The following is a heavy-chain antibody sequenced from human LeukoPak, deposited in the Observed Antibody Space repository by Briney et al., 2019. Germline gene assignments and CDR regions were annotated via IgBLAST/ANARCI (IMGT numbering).Heavy chain of an antibody. V-gene: IGHV3-30*02. Sequence: QPGGSLRLSCAASGFTFSSYGMHWVRQAPGRGLEWVAFIRYDGSNKYYADSVKGRFTISRDNSKNTLYLQMNSLRAEDTAVYYCARSIVVVAATLDYWGQGTLVTVSS. D-gene: IGHD2-15*01. CDR2: IRYDGSNK. J-gene: IGHJ4*02. CDR1: GFTFSSYG. CDR3: ARSIVVVAATLDY.